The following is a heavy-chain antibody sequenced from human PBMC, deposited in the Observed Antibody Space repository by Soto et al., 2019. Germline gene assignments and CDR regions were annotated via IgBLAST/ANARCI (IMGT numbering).Heavy chain of an antibody. V-gene: IGHV3-15*07. Sequence: GGSLRLSCEVSGVTLTNVWMNWVRQAPGKGPEWVGRIKSNIDGGTTDYAAPVKGRFTVSRDDSENTLYLQMNSLRPDDTAMYYCARDGVSSTEYTWNYGTYFDYWGQGALVTVSS. CDR2: IKSNIDGGTT. CDR1: GVTLTNVW. D-gene: IGHD1-7*01. CDR3: ARDGVSSTEYTWNYGTYFDY. J-gene: IGHJ4*02.